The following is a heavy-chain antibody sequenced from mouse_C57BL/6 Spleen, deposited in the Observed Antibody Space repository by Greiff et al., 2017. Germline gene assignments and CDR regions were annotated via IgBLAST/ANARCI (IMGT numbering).Heavy chain of an antibody. D-gene: IGHD1-1*01. J-gene: IGHJ2*01. Sequence: QVQLQQSGAELVKPGASVKLSCKASGYTFTEYTIHWVKQRSGQGLEWIGWFYPGSGSIKYNEKFKDKATLTADKSSSTGYMELSRVTSEESAVDVCARHEDRGYGSRGNYFDYWGQGTTLTVSS. CDR3: ARHEDRGYGSRGNYFDY. CDR2: FYPGSGSI. V-gene: IGHV1-62-2*01. CDR1: GYTFTEYT.